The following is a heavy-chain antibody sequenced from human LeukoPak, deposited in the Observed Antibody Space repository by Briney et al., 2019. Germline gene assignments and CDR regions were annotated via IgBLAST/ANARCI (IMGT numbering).Heavy chain of an antibody. Sequence: SQTLSLTCAVSGGSISSGGYSWSWIRQPPGKGLEWIGYIYHSGSTYYNPSLKSRVTISVDRSKNQFSLKLSSVTAADTAVHYCARAPPALRAFDYWGQGTLVTVSS. CDR2: IYHSGST. CDR3: ARAPPALRAFDY. V-gene: IGHV4-30-2*01. J-gene: IGHJ4*02. CDR1: GGSISSGGYS.